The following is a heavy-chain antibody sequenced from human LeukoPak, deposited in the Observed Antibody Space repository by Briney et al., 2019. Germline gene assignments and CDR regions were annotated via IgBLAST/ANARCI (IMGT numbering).Heavy chain of an antibody. CDR2: ISSSSSYI. Sequence: GGSLRLSCAASGFTFSSYGMHWVRQAPGKGLEWVSSISSSSSYIYYADSVKGRFTISRDNAKNSLYLQMNSLRAEDTAVYYCARDGNWNYRGGYFDYWGQGTLVTVSS. CDR3: ARDGNWNYRGGYFDY. V-gene: IGHV3-21*01. D-gene: IGHD1-7*01. J-gene: IGHJ4*02. CDR1: GFTFSSYG.